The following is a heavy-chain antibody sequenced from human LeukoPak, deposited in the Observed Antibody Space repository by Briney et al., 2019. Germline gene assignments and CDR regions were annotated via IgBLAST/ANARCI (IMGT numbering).Heavy chain of an antibody. V-gene: IGHV3-7*01. CDR3: ARPTVVTGVDAFDI. Sequence: ITQAGRAKYSEDSVTARFPISRDNAKTSMYVKMNRVRAEDTAVYYCARPTVVTGVDAFDIWGQGTMVTVSS. CDR2: ITQAGRAK. J-gene: IGHJ3*02. D-gene: IGHD4-23*01.